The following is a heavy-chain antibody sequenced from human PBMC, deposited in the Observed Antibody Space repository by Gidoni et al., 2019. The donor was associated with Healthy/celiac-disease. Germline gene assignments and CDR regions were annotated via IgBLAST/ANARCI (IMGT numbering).Heavy chain of an antibody. CDR2: ISAYNGNT. CDR1: GYTFTSYG. V-gene: IGHV1-18*01. D-gene: IGHD3-22*01. CDR3: ARLGENYDSTTSAFDI. Sequence: QVQLVQSGAEVTKPGASVKVSCKASGYTFTSYGISWVRQAPGQGLEWMGWISAYNGNTNYAQKPQGRVTMTTDTSTSTAYMELRSLRSDDTAVYYCARLGENYDSTTSAFDIWGQGTMVTVSS. J-gene: IGHJ3*02.